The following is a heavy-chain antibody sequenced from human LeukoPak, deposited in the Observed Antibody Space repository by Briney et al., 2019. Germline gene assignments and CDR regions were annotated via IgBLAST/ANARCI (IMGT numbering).Heavy chain of an antibody. J-gene: IGHJ2*01. CDR3: ARHRGSSGWYGWYFDL. Sequence: PSETLSLTCTVSGGSISTYYWGWFPRPPGKGLNGFGYIYYSGSTNYNPSLKSRVTISVDTSKNQFSLKLSSVTAADTAVYYCARHRGSSGWYGWYFDLWGRGTLVTVSS. V-gene: IGHV4-59*13. D-gene: IGHD6-19*01. CDR1: GGSISTYY. CDR2: IYYSGST.